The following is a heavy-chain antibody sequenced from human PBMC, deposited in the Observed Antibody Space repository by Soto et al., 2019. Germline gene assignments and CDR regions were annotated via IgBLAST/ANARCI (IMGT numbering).Heavy chain of an antibody. Sequence: QVQLVQSGAEVKNPGSSVKVSCKASGGTFSSDAFSWVRQAPGQGLEWMGGIIPMFGTENYSEKFHERVTITADESTSTAYLEVTSLTSADTAVYYCARAVEMATAPLTTWGQGTVVIV. J-gene: IGHJ5*02. V-gene: IGHV1-69*01. D-gene: IGHD5-18*01. CDR1: GGTFSSDA. CDR2: IIPMFGTE. CDR3: ARAVEMATAPLTT.